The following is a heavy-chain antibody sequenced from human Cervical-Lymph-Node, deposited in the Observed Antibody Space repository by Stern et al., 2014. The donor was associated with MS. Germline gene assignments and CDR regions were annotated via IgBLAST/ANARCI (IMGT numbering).Heavy chain of an antibody. D-gene: IGHD6-13*01. J-gene: IGHJ4*02. CDR3: IHTSPRVPGIDY. CDR2: IYLDGGE. V-gene: IGHV2-5*02. CDR1: GFSLTTSGVG. Sequence: QITLKESGPTLVKPTQTLTLKCIFSGFSLTTSGVGVGWIRQPPGKALEWLGLIYLDGGESYMPSLHRRITLNKDTSKTQVVLTMTNMDPVDTATYYCIHTSPRVPGIDYWGQGPLVTVSP.